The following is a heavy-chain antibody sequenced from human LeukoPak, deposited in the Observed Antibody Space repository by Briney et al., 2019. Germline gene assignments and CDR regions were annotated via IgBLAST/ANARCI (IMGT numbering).Heavy chain of an antibody. J-gene: IGHJ3*02. CDR3: ARGDSSGWHDAFDI. CDR2: MNPNSGNT. CDR1: GYTFTSYG. Sequence: ASVKVSCKASGYTFTSYGINWVRQATGQGLEWMGWMNPNSGNTGYAQKFQGRVTMTRNTSISTAYMELSSLRSEDTAVYYCARGDSSGWHDAFDIWGQGTMVTVSS. V-gene: IGHV1-8*01. D-gene: IGHD6-19*01.